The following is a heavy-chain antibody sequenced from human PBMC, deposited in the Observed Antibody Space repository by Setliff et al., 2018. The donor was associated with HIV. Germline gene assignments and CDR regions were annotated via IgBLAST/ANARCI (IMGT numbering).Heavy chain of an antibody. CDR1: GYSISSGYY. CDR3: AAASSWDPLLDY. J-gene: IGHJ4*02. Sequence: SETLSLTCAVSGYSISSGYYWSWIRQPPGKGLEWIGEINHSGSTNNNPSLKSRVTISVDTSMDQFSLKLNSVTAADTAVYYCAAASSWDPLLDYWGQGTLVTVSS. CDR2: INHSGST. V-gene: IGHV4-34*01. D-gene: IGHD6-13*01.